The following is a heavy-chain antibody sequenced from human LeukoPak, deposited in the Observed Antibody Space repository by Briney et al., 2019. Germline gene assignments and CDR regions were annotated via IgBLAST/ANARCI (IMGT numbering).Heavy chain of an antibody. V-gene: IGHV1-46*01. CDR1: GYTFSSYY. CDR3: ARETGIRTRFGY. D-gene: IGHD1-1*01. Sequence: ASVKVSCKASGYTFSSYYMHWVRQAPGQGLEWMGIINPSGGSTSYGQKIQGRVNMTRDTSTSTVYMELSSLRSEDTAVYYCARETGIRTRFGYWSQGTLVTVSS. CDR2: INPSGGST. J-gene: IGHJ4*02.